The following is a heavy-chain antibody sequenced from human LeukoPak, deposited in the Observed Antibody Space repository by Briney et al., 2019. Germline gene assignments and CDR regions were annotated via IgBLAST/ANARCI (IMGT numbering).Heavy chain of an antibody. CDR3: AILDYYGSGSYYYFDC. V-gene: IGHV1-2*02. Sequence: ASVRVSCKASRYTFTAYYMHWGRQAPGQGLEWMRWINPNSGGTNYAQKFQGRVTMTKDTSISTAYMELSRLRSDDTAVYYCAILDYYGSGSYYYFDCWGQGTLVTVSS. CDR2: INPNSGGT. CDR1: RYTFTAYY. J-gene: IGHJ4*02. D-gene: IGHD3-10*01.